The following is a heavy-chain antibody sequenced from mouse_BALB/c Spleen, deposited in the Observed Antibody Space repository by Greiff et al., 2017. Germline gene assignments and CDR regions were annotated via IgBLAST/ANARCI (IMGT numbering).Heavy chain of an antibody. D-gene: IGHD2-2*01. CDR3: ARGRIYYGYDEYYFDY. Sequence: EVMLVESGGGLVKPGGSLKLSCAASGFTFSSYAMSWVRQTPEKRLEWVASISSGGSTYYPDSVKGRFTISRDNARNILYLQMSSLRSEDTAMYYCARGRIYYGYDEYYFDYWGQGTTLTVSS. CDR2: ISSGGST. J-gene: IGHJ2*01. CDR1: GFTFSSYA. V-gene: IGHV5-6-5*01.